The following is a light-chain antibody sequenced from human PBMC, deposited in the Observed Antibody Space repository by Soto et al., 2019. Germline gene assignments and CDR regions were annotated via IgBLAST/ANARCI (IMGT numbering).Light chain of an antibody. V-gene: IGKV1-12*01. Sequence: DIQMTQSPSSVSASVGDRVTITCRASQGIGVRLAWFQQKPGKAPQLLIQSASSLQSGFPSRFSGSGAGTDFVLSINSLKPEDFASYYCLQVSTFPRTFGQGTKVEVK. J-gene: IGKJ1*01. CDR2: SAS. CDR1: QGIGVR. CDR3: LQVSTFPRT.